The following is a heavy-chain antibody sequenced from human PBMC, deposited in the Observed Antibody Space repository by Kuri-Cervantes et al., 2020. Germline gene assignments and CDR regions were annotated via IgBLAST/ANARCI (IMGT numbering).Heavy chain of an antibody. V-gene: IGHV3-7*01. Sequence: GESLKISCAASGFTFSTYWMSWVRQAPGKGLEWVANIKQDGSGKYYVDSVKGRFTISRDDAKKSVYMEMNSLRAADTAVYYCTSMGVPDYWGQGILVTVSS. CDR3: TSMGVPDY. CDR1: GFTFSTYW. CDR2: IKQDGSGK. J-gene: IGHJ4*02. D-gene: IGHD1-26*01.